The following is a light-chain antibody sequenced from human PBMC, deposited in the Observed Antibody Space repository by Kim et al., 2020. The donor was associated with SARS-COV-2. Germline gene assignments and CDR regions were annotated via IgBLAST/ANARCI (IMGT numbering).Light chain of an antibody. Sequence: ERATPSRRASQSANSNLAWYQQKPGQAPRLLIYDASTRATDIPARFSGSGSGTDFTLTITWLQPEDFAVYYCQQYDKWPLTFGGGTKVDIK. CDR1: QSANSN. J-gene: IGKJ4*01. CDR2: DAS. CDR3: QQYDKWPLT. V-gene: IGKV3-15*01.